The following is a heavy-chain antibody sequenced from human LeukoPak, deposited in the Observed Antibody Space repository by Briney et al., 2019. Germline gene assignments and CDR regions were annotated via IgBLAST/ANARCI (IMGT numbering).Heavy chain of an antibody. CDR3: ARDPGTIFGVVPIAP. CDR2: IGDSGETT. V-gene: IGHV3-23*01. CDR1: GFSFSTYG. Sequence: GSLRLSCAASGFSFSTYGMRWVRQAPGKGLEWVAVIGDSGETTIYRDSVKGRLTISRDNSKNTVYLQMSSLRVEDTAVYYCARDPGTIFGVVPIAPWGQGTLVTVSS. D-gene: IGHD3-3*01. J-gene: IGHJ5*02.